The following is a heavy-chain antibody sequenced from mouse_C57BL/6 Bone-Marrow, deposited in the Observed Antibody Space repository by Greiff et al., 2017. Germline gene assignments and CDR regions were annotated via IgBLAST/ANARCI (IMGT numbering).Heavy chain of an antibody. Sequence: VQLKQSGPELVKPGASVKMSCKASGYTFTDYNMHWVKQSHGKSLAWIGYINPNNGGTSYNQKFKGKATLTVNKSYSTAYMELRSLTSGDTAVYYCARLGDYPWFADWGTGTLVTVSA. D-gene: IGHD2-4*01. CDR2: INPNNGGT. CDR1: GYTFTDYN. V-gene: IGHV1-22*01. J-gene: IGHJ3*01. CDR3: ARLGDYPWFAD.